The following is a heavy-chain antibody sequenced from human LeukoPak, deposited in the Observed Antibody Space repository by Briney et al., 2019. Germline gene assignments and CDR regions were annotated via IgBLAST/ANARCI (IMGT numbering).Heavy chain of an antibody. CDR2: IYYSGST. J-gene: IGHJ4*02. D-gene: IGHD3-22*01. Sequence: MASETLSLTCTASGGSISSYYWSWIRQPPGKGLEWIGYIYYSGSTNYNPSLKSRVTISVDTSKNQFSLKLSSVTAADTAVYYCARGGYYDSSGSLDYWGQGTLVTVSS. CDR3: ARGGYYDSSGSLDY. CDR1: GGSISSYY. V-gene: IGHV4-59*01.